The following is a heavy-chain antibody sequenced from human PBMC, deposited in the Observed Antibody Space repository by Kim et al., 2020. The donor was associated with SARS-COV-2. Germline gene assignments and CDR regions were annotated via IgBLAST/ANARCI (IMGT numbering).Heavy chain of an antibody. J-gene: IGHJ4*02. Sequence: SETLSLTCAVYGGSFSGYYWSWIRQPPGKGLEWIGEINHSGSTNYNPSLKSRVTISVDTSKNQFSLKLSSVTAADTAVYYCARGPIGTMIVVTGGGVFDYWGQGTLVTVS. CDR3: ARGPIGTMIVVTGGGVFDY. CDR1: GGSFSGYY. CDR2: INHSGST. D-gene: IGHD3-22*01. V-gene: IGHV4-34*01.